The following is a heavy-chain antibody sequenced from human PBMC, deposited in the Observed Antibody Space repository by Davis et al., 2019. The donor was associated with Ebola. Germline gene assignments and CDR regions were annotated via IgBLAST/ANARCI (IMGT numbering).Heavy chain of an antibody. D-gene: IGHD6-13*01. V-gene: IGHV3-23*01. CDR3: ARDPYRIAAAGSGYYYGMDV. J-gene: IGHJ6*04. CDR1: GFTFSSYA. Sequence: GGSLRLSCAASGFTFSSYAMSWVRQAPGKGLEWVSGISGSGGSTYYADSVKGRFTISRDNSKNTLYLQMNSLRAEDTAVYYCARDPYRIAAAGSGYYYGMDVWGKGTTVTVSS. CDR2: ISGSGGST.